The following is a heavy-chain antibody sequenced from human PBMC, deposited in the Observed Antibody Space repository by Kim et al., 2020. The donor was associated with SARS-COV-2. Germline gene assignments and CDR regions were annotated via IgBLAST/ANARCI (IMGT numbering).Heavy chain of an antibody. D-gene: IGHD5-12*01. CDR3: AGPSPPKGYVFYTCDI. V-gene: IGHV1-2*06. CDR2: MDPHSGNT. Sequence: ASVKVSCKTSGYTFTGYYVHWVRQAPGQGLEWMGRMDPHSGNTHLSEKFQGRLTLTRDTSISTAYMELRRLTSDDTAGYFCAGPSPPKGYVFYTCDIWG. J-gene: IGHJ3*02. CDR1: GYTFTGYY.